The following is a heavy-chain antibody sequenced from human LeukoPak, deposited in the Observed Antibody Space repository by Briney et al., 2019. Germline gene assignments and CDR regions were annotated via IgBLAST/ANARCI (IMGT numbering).Heavy chain of an antibody. Sequence: SQTLSLTCTLAGGSISSGSYDWSWIRQPAGKGLEWIGRIDTSGSTKYNRSLKSRVTISVDTSKNQFTLKLSSVTAADTAVYYCARAHDDSSGLRLGAFDIWGQGTMVTVSS. J-gene: IGHJ3*02. D-gene: IGHD3-22*01. CDR1: GGSISSGSYD. CDR3: ARAHDDSSGLRLGAFDI. V-gene: IGHV4-61*02. CDR2: IDTSGST.